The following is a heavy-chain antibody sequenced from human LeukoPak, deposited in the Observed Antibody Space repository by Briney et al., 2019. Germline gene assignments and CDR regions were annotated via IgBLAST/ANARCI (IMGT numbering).Heavy chain of an antibody. J-gene: IGHJ5*02. CDR1: GGSFNAYY. CDR2: IYYSGST. Sequence: SETLSLTCTVSGGSFNAYYWGWIRQPPGKGLEWIGCIYYSGSTNYNPSLKSRVTISVDTSKNQFSLKLSSVTAADTAVYYCARASVGLTTYSPWGQGTLVTVSS. V-gene: IGHV4-59*01. CDR3: ARASVGLTTYSP. D-gene: IGHD1-26*01.